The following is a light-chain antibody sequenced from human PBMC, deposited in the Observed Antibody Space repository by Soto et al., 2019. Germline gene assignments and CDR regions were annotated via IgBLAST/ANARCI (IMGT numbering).Light chain of an antibody. Sequence: QSVLTQPPSVSWAPWQRLTISCTLIICNPGAGYDVHWYQHRPGTAPKLLIFGNINRPSGVPGRFSGSKSGTSASLAITGLQAEDEGDYYCQSYDSTLSARYVFGTGTKVTVL. V-gene: IGLV1-40*01. J-gene: IGLJ1*01. CDR1: ICNPGAGYD. CDR3: QSYDSTLSARYV. CDR2: GNI.